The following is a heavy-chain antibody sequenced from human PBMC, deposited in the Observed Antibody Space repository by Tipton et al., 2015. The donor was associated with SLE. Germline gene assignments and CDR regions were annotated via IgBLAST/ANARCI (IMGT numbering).Heavy chain of an antibody. CDR1: GFTFSSYW. Sequence: SLRLSCAASGFTFSSYWMHWVRQAPGKGLEWVSSISSSSSYIYYADSVKGRFTISRDNAKNSLYLQMNSLRAEDTAVYYCARVPGDYSYYFDYWGQGTLVTVSS. D-gene: IGHD4-17*01. CDR2: ISSSSSYI. J-gene: IGHJ4*01. V-gene: IGHV3-21*03. CDR3: ARVPGDYSYYFDY.